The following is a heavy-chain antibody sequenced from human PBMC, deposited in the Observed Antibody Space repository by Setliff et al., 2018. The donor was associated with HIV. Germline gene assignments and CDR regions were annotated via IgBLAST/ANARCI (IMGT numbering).Heavy chain of an antibody. CDR3: GRGLGDTSGYYALDR. D-gene: IGHD3-22*01. V-gene: IGHV1-18*01. CDR2: VSPYNDDR. Sequence: ASVKVSCKTSGYTFSKYGISWVRQAPGQGIEWVGWVSPYNDDRNYGQKFQDRVTVTTDTSTSTAYMELRGLRSDDTAVYYCGRGLGDTSGYYALDRWGQGTRVTVSS. J-gene: IGHJ4*02. CDR1: GYTFSKYG.